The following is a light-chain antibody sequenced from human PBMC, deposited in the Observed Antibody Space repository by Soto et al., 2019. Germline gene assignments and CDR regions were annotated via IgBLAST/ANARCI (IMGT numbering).Light chain of an antibody. CDR1: QSVSSN. Sequence: EIVMTQSPATLSVSPGERATLSCRASQSVSSNLAWYQQQPGQAPRLLIYGASTRATGIPARFSGSGSGTEFPLTISSLQSEDFAVYYCQQYNNWRPWTFGQGTKVEIK. CDR2: GAS. J-gene: IGKJ1*01. CDR3: QQYNNWRPWT. V-gene: IGKV3-15*01.